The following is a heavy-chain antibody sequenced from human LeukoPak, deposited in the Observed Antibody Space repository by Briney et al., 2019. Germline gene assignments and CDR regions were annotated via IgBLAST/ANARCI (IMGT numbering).Heavy chain of an antibody. CDR2: IRYDGSNK. V-gene: IGHV3-30*02. Sequence: GGSLRLSCAASGFTFSSYGMHWVRQAPGKGLEWVAFIRYDGSNKYYADSVKGRSTISRDNSKNTLYLQMNSLRAEDTAVYYCARDYDFYCSGGHCYSPRLSDYWGQGTLVTVSS. J-gene: IGHJ4*02. D-gene: IGHD2-15*01. CDR3: ARDYDFYCSGGHCYSPRLSDY. CDR1: GFTFSSYG.